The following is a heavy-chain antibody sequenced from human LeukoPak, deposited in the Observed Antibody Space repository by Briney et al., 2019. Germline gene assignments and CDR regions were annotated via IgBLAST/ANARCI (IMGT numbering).Heavy chain of an antibody. D-gene: IGHD1-1*01. CDR3: AKELYTTSDFYYGIDI. V-gene: IGHV3-23*01. CDR2: ISGSGGST. Sequence: PGGSLRLSCAASGFTFSSYAMSWVRQAPGKGLEWVSAISGSGGSTYYADSVEGRFTISRDNSKNTLYLQMNSLRAEDTAVYFCAKELYTTSDFYYGIDIWGQGTTVTVS. J-gene: IGHJ6*02. CDR1: GFTFSSYA.